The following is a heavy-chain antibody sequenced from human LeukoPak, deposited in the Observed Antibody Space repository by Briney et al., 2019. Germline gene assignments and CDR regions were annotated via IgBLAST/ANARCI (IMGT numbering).Heavy chain of an antibody. CDR2: IYSGGST. V-gene: IGHV3-53*01. Sequence: GGSLRLSCAASGFTVSSNYMSWVRQAPGKGLEWVSVIYSGGSTYYADSVKGRFTISRDNSKNTLYLQMNSPRAEDTAVYYCARSLAAAGPYYYYYYMDVWGKGTTVTVSS. J-gene: IGHJ6*03. CDR3: ARSLAAAGPYYYYYYMDV. D-gene: IGHD6-13*01. CDR1: GFTVSSNY.